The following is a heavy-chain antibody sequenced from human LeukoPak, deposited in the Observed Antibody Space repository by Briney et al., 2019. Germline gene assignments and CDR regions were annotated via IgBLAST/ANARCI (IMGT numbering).Heavy chain of an antibody. CDR3: ARLLAPDTYYYYYYMDV. Sequence: ASVKVSCKASGGTFSSYAISWVRQAPGQGLEWMGGIIPIFGTANYAQKFQGRVTITADESTSTAYMELSSLRSEDTAVYYCARLLAPDTYYYYYYMDVWGKGTTVTVSS. V-gene: IGHV1-69*13. CDR2: IIPIFGTA. CDR1: GGTFSSYA. D-gene: IGHD3-10*01. J-gene: IGHJ6*03.